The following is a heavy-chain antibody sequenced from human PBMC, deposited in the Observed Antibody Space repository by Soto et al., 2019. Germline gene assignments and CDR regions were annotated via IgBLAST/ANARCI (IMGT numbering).Heavy chain of an antibody. CDR3: ASAITMIAFDP. CDR2: IYYSGST. Sequence: SETLSLTCTVSGGSISSGGYYWSWIRQPPGKGLEWIGYIYYSGSTNYNPSLKSRVTISVDTSKNQFSLKLSSVTAADTAVYYCASAITMIAFDPWGQGTLVTVSS. J-gene: IGHJ5*02. CDR1: GGSISSGGYY. D-gene: IGHD3-22*01. V-gene: IGHV4-61*08.